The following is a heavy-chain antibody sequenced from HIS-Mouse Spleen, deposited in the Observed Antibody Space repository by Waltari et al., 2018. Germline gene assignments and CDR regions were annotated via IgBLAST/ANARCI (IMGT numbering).Heavy chain of an antibody. CDR1: GFTFSSYG. CDR2: IWYDGSNK. V-gene: IGHV3-33*06. CDR3: AKGRGYSSSYNAFDI. J-gene: IGHJ3*02. Sequence: QVQLVESGGGVVQPVRSLRLSCAASGFTFSSYGMHWVRQAPGKGLEWVAVIWYDGSNKYYADSVKGRFTISRDNSKNTVYLQMNSLRAEDTAVYYCAKGRGYSSSYNAFDIWGQGTMVTVSS. D-gene: IGHD6-6*01.